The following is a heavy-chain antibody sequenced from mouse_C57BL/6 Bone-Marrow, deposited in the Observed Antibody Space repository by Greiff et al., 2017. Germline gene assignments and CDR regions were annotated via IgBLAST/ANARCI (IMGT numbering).Heavy chain of an antibody. CDR2: IYPGSGST. CDR3: AGYYGNLAWFAY. CDR1: GYTFTSYW. Sequence: QVQLQQPGAELVKPGASVKMSCKASGYTFTSYWITWVKQRPGQGLEWIGDIYPGSGSTNYNEKFKSQATLTVDTSSSTAYMQLSSLTSEDSAVYYCAGYYGNLAWFAYWGQGTLVTVSA. J-gene: IGHJ3*01. D-gene: IGHD2-1*01. V-gene: IGHV1-55*01.